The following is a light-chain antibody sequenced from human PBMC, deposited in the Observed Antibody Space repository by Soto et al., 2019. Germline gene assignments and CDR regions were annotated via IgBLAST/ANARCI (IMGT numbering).Light chain of an antibody. Sequence: EIVLTQSPGTLSLSPGERATLSCRASQSVSSSYLAWYQQKPGQPPRLLIYGASTRATGIPARFSGSGSGTEFTLTISSLQSEDFAVYHCQQHNNWPQTFGQGTTGDIK. V-gene: IGKV3-15*01. CDR2: GAS. CDR1: QSVSSSY. CDR3: QQHNNWPQT. J-gene: IGKJ1*01.